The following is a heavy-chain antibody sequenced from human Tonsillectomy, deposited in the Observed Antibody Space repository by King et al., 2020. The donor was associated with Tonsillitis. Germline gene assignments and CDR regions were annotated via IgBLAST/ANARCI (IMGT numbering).Heavy chain of an antibody. Sequence: VQLVESGGGLVQPGGSLRLSCAASGFTFRNYAMSWVRQAPGKGLEWVSVIFAGGTGTYNADSVKGRFTISRDNSKNTLYLQMNSLRAEDTAVYYCRKDQVPGYYDSSGCFVDWGQGTLVTVSS. V-gene: IGHV3-23*03. CDR1: GFTFRNYA. CDR3: RKDQVPGYYDSSGCFVD. J-gene: IGHJ4*02. D-gene: IGHD3-22*01. CDR2: IFAGGTGT.